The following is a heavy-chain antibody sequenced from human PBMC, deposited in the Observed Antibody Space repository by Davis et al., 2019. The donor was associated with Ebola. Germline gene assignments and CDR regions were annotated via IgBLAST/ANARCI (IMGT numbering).Heavy chain of an antibody. CDR1: GGSISSYY. CDR3: ARTSDVEQQLLGHPFDY. V-gene: IGHV4-4*07. Sequence: PSETLSLTCTVSGGSISSYYWSWIRQPAGTGLEWIGRIYTSGSTNYNPSLKSRVTMSADTSKNQFSLKLSSVTAADTAVYYCARTSDVEQQLLGHPFDYWGQGTLVTVSS. D-gene: IGHD2-15*01. CDR2: IYTSGST. J-gene: IGHJ4*02.